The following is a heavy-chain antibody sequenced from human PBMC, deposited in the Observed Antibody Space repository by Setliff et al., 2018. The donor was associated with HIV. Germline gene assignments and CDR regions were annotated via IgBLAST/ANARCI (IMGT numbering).Heavy chain of an antibody. J-gene: IGHJ4*02. CDR3: GRSGKSGELYTY. CDR1: GYSFTNYW. CDR2: IYPIGSDT. V-gene: IGHV5-51*01. D-gene: IGHD3-10*01. Sequence: PGESLKISCKGSGYSFTNYWVGWVRQMPGRGLEWMGIIYPIGSDTKYSPSFWGRVTISVDKSTNTAYLHWNSLRPADTAMYYCGRSGKSGELYTYWGQGTQVTVSS.